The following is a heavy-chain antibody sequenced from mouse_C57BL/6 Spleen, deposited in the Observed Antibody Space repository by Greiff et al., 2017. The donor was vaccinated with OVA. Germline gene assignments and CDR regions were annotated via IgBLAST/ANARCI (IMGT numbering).Heavy chain of an antibody. CDR2: IYPGDGDT. CDR3: ARGDYYGSSFDV. D-gene: IGHD1-1*01. Sequence: QVQLQQSGPELVKPGASVKISCKASGYAFSSSWMNWVKQRPGKGLEWIGRIYPGDGDTNYNGKLKGKATLTADKSSSTAYMLLSSLTSEDSAVYFCARGDYYGSSFDVWGTGTTVTVSS. CDR1: GYAFSSSW. V-gene: IGHV1-82*01. J-gene: IGHJ1*03.